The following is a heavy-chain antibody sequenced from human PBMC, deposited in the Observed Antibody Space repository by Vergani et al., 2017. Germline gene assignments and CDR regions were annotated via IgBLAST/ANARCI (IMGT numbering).Heavy chain of an antibody. V-gene: IGHV3-23*01. CDR3: AAVVTPLFGAFDI. D-gene: IGHD4-23*01. CDR1: GFTFSSYA. Sequence: EVQLLESGGGLVQPGGSLRLSCAASGFTFSSYAMSWVRQAPGKGLEWVSAISGSGGSTYYADSVKGRFTISRDNSKNTLYLQMNSLRAEDTAVYYCAAVVTPLFGAFDIWGQGTMVTVSS. CDR2: ISGSGGST. J-gene: IGHJ3*02.